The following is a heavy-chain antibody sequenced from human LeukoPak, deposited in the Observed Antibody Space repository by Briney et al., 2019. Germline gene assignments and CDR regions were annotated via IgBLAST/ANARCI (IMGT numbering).Heavy chain of an antibody. J-gene: IGHJ3*02. Sequence: GASVKVSCKASGGTFSSYAISWVRQAPGQGLEWMGGIIPIFGTANYAQKFQGRVTITTDESTSTAYMELSSLRSEDTAVYYCARSYDFPSSAFDIWGQGTMVTVSS. D-gene: IGHD3-3*01. CDR3: ARSYDFPSSAFDI. CDR2: IIPIFGTA. V-gene: IGHV1-69*05. CDR1: GGTFSSYA.